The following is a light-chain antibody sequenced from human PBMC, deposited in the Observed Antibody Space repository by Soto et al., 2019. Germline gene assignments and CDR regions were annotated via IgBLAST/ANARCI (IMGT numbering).Light chain of an antibody. J-gene: IGKJ4*01. CDR2: GAS. CDR3: QQYNNLHRT. V-gene: IGKV3-15*01. CDR1: QSVRSSH. Sequence: EIVLTQSPATLSLSPGERATLSCRTSQSVRSSHLAWYQQKPGQAPRLLIYGASTRATDSPARFSGSGSGTELTLPIISLQSEDYAVYYCQQYNNLHRTFGGGTKVDIK.